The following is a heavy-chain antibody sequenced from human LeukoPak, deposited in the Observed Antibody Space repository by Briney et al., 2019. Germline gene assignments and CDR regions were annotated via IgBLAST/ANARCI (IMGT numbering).Heavy chain of an antibody. CDR3: ARESLSGWYDQ. CDR2: ISYDGSNK. V-gene: IGHV3-30-3*01. Sequence: RSLRLSCAASGFSFSSYAMHWVRQAPGKGLEWVEVISYDGSNKYYTDSVKGRVTISRDHSKNTLNLQMNSLRAEDTALYYCARESLSGWYDQWGQGTLVTVSS. J-gene: IGHJ5*02. D-gene: IGHD6-19*01. CDR1: GFSFSSYA.